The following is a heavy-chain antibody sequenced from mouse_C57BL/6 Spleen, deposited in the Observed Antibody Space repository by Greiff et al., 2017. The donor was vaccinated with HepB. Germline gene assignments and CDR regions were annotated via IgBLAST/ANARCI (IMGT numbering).Heavy chain of an antibody. J-gene: IGHJ1*03. D-gene: IGHD2-12*01. CDR3: AIRRWYFDV. CDR1: GYTFTSYW. CDR2: IDPSDSYT. V-gene: IGHV1-50*01. Sequence: QVQLQQPGAELVKPGASVKLSCKASGYTFTSYWMQWVKQRPGQGLEWIGEIDPSDSYTNYNQKFKGKATLTVDTSSSTDYMQLSSLTSEDSAVYYCAIRRWYFDVWGTGTTVTVSS.